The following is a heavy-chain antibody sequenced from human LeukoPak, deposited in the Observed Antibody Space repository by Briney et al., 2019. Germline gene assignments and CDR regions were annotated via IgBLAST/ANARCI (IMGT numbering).Heavy chain of an antibody. V-gene: IGHV3-49*04. CDR1: GFTFGDYA. CDR3: TREGGSLRRAFDI. CDR2: IRSKAYGGTT. D-gene: IGHD1-26*01. J-gene: IGHJ3*02. Sequence: GGSLRLSCTASGFTFGDYAMSWARQAPGKGLEWVGFIRSKAYGGTTEYAASVKGRFTISRDDSKSIAYLQMNSLKTEDTAVYYCTREGGSLRRAFDIWGQGTMVTVSS.